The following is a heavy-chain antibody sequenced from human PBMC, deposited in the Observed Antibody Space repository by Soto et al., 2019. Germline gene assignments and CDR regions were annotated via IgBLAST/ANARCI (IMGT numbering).Heavy chain of an antibody. CDR2: IYHGGTT. D-gene: IGHD6-19*01. J-gene: IGHJ4*02. V-gene: IGHV4-34*01. Sequence: SETLSLTCAVYGGSFSGYYWSWIRQPPGKGPEWIASIYHGGTTFYNPSLKSRITISVDTSNNHFSLKLTSVTSADPAVYYCERVHLMVVVGTSFDYTGQGTLVIVSS. CDR3: ERVHLMVVVGTSFDY. CDR1: GGSFSGYY.